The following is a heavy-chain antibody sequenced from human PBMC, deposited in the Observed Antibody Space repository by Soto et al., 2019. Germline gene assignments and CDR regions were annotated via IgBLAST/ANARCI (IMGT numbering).Heavy chain of an antibody. Sequence: EVQLLESGGGLVQPGGSLRLSCAASGFSFSNFEMSWVRQAPGRGLEWVSFISGVSVRTNYADAVKGRFTISRDNSKHTLYLQMNSLTAEDTAVYACVKGGWLDFWGQGTLVTVSS. D-gene: IGHD3-16*01. CDR2: ISGVSVRT. V-gene: IGHV3-23*01. CDR1: GFSFSNFE. CDR3: VKGGWLDF. J-gene: IGHJ5*01.